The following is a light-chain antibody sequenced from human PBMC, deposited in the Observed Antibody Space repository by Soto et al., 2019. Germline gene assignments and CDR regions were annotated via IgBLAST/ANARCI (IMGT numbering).Light chain of an antibody. Sequence: DIHMTQSPSSLSASVGDRVTITCRASQSISNYLNWYEQKPGTAPKRLIYYASILQSGVPSRFSGSGSVTDFTLTISSLQPEDFATYSCQQGYTTPWTFGQGTKVEIK. V-gene: IGKV1-39*01. CDR2: YAS. J-gene: IGKJ1*01. CDR1: QSISNY. CDR3: QQGYTTPWT.